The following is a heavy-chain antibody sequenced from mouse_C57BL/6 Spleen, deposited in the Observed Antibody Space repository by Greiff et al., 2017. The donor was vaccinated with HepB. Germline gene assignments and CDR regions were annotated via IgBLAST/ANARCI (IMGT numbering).Heavy chain of an antibody. CDR1: GYTFTSYW. Sequence: VQLQQSGAELVMPGASVKLSCKASGYTFTSYWMHWVKQRPGQGLEWIGEIDPSDSYTNYNQKFKGKSTLTVDISSSTAYMQLSSLTSEDSAVYYCARTYYYGSSPLYFDYWGQGTTLTVSS. CDR3: ARTYYYGSSPLYFDY. V-gene: IGHV1-69*01. J-gene: IGHJ2*01. D-gene: IGHD1-1*01. CDR2: IDPSDSYT.